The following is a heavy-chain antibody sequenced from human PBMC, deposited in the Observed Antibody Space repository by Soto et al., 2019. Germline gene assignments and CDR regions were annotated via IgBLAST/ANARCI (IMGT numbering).Heavy chain of an antibody. Sequence: PSETLSLTCTVPGGLISTSSYYRSWIRQPPGKGLEWIASLHYSGSAHYNPSLKSRVTISVDTSKNQFSLKLTSVTAADTAVYYCAGGTAYYYDSGGYYPTYYYYYGMDLWGQGTTVTVSS. D-gene: IGHD3-22*01. CDR3: AGGTAYYYDSGGYYPTYYYYYGMDL. J-gene: IGHJ6*02. CDR2: LHYSGSA. V-gene: IGHV4-39*01. CDR1: GGLISTSSYY.